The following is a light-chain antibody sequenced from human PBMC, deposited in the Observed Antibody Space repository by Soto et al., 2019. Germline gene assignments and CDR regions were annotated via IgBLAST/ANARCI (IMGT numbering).Light chain of an antibody. Sequence: DIVMTQSPDSLAVSLGERATINCKSSQSVLYSSNNKNYLAWYQQKPGQPPKVLIYWASTRESGVPDRFSGSGSGTDFTLTISSLQAGDVAVYYCQQYYSAPRTFGQGTKVEIK. V-gene: IGKV4-1*01. CDR2: WAS. CDR3: QQYYSAPRT. J-gene: IGKJ1*01. CDR1: QSVLYSSNNKNY.